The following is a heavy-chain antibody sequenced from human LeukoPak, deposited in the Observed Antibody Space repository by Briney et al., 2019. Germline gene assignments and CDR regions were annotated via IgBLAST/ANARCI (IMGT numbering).Heavy chain of an antibody. V-gene: IGHV4-30-4*01. CDR1: GGSISRGDYY. J-gene: IGHJ4*02. CDR2: IYYSGST. CDR3: ARDVWSGYYTYFDY. Sequence: SETLSLTCTVSGGSISRGDYYGSWIRQPPGKGLEWIGYIYYSGSTYYNPSLKSRFTISVDTSKHQFSLKLSSVTAADTAVYSCARDVWSGYYTYFDYWGQGTLVTVSS. D-gene: IGHD3-3*01.